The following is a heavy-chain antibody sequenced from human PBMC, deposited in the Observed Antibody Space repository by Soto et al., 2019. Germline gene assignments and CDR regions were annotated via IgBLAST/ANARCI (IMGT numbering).Heavy chain of an antibody. CDR3: ARSPVGGNYFFDYHYGMDV. Sequence: QVQLQESGPGLVKPSETLSLTCTVSGGSVSSGSYYWSWIRQPPGKGLEWIGYIYYSGSTNYNPSLKSRVTISVDTSKNQFSLKLSSVTAADTAVYYCARSPVGGNYFFDYHYGMDVWGQGTTVTVSS. D-gene: IGHD1-7*01. CDR1: GGSVSSGSYY. J-gene: IGHJ6*02. V-gene: IGHV4-61*01. CDR2: IYYSGST.